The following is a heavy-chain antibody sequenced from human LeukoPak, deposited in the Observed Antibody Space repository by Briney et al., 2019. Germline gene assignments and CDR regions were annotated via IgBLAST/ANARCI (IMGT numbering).Heavy chain of an antibody. D-gene: IGHD3-16*01. CDR2: ISGDGKTT. V-gene: IGHV3-43*02. CDR3: AKALRWGEGDSPIYRPLDF. J-gene: IGHJ4*02. CDR1: GFTFKDYA. Sequence: PGGSLRLSCTASGFTFKDYAMDWVRQAPGKGLEWISVISGDGKTTKSAASVVGRFTISRDNSRNSVFLQLNSLRTDDSALYYCAKALRWGEGDSPIYRPLDFWGQGTLVTVSS.